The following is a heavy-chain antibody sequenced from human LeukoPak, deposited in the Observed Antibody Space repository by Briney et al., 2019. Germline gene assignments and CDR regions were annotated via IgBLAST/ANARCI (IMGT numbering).Heavy chain of an antibody. D-gene: IGHD1-26*01. CDR2: IYYSGST. Sequence: SQTLSLTCTVSGGSISSGGYYWSWIRQHPGKGLEWIGYIYYSGSTYYNPSLKSRVIISVDTSKNQFSLKLSSVTAADTAVYYCARASGSHNYGAFVTWGQGTMVTVSS. CDR1: GGSISSGGYY. V-gene: IGHV4-31*03. J-gene: IGHJ3*02. CDR3: ARASGSHNYGAFVT.